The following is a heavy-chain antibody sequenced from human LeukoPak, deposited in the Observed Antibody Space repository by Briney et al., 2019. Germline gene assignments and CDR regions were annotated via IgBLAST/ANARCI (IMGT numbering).Heavy chain of an antibody. D-gene: IGHD3-10*01. CDR3: ARARGSGAFDI. J-gene: IGHJ3*02. V-gene: IGHV1-69*04. Sequence: SVKVSCKASGGTFSSYAISWVRQAPGQGLEWMGRIIPILGIANYAQKFQGRVTITADKSTSTAYMELSSLRSEDTAAYYCARARGSGAFDIWGQGTMVTVSS. CDR2: IIPILGIA. CDR1: GGTFSSYA.